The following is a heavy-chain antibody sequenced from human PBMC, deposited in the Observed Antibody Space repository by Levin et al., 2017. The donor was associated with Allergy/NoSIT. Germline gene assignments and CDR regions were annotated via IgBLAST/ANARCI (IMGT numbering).Heavy chain of an antibody. D-gene: IGHD3-10*01. CDR1: GFTFSSYD. CDR2: IGTAGDT. J-gene: IGHJ2*01. V-gene: IGHV3-13*04. CDR3: ARGGYMVRGVYWYFDL. Sequence: GGSLRLSCAASGFTFSSYDMHWVRQATGKGLEWVSAIGTAGDTYYPGSVKGRFTISRENAKNSLYLQMNSLRAGDTAVYYCARGGYMVRGVYWYFDLWGRGTLVTVSS.